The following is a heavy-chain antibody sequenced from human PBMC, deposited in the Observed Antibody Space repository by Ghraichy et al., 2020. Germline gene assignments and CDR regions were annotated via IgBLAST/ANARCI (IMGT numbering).Heavy chain of an antibody. CDR3: ARGPYGDPGY. D-gene: IGHD4-17*01. CDR1: GGSISSYY. CDR2: IYYSGST. V-gene: IGHV4-59*01. J-gene: IGHJ4*02. Sequence: SETLSLTCTVSGGSISSYYWSWIRQPPGKGLEWIGYIYYSGSTNYNPSLKSRVTISVDTSKNQFSLKLSSVTAADTAVYYCARGPYGDPGYWGQGTLVTVSS.